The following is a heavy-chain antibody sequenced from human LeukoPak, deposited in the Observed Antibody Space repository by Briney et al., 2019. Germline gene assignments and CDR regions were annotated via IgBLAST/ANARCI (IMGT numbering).Heavy chain of an antibody. D-gene: IGHD3-22*01. V-gene: IGHV3-7*01. CDR1: GFTFSTYW. CDR2: IKADGGEK. Sequence: GGSLRLSCAASGFTFSTYWMNWFRQTPGKGLEWVAKIKADGGEKDHVASVKGRFTISRDNSKNTLYLQMNSLRAEDTAVYYCYSGYYYDSSGYSPADYWGQGTLVTVSS. J-gene: IGHJ4*02. CDR3: YSGYYYDSSGYSPADY.